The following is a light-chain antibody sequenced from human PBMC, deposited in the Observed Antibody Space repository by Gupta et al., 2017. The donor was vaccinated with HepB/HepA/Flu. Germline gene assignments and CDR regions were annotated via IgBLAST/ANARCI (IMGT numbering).Light chain of an antibody. Sequence: FMLTQPHSVSESPGQPVTISCTRSSGNIASNYVQWYQQRPRCAPTTVIYGDNQRPSGVPDRFSGSSDSSSNSASLTISGLKTEDEADYYCQSYDSSNHVVFGGGTKLTVL. V-gene: IGLV6-57*03. J-gene: IGLJ2*01. CDR2: GDN. CDR1: SGNIASNY. CDR3: QSYDSSNHVV.